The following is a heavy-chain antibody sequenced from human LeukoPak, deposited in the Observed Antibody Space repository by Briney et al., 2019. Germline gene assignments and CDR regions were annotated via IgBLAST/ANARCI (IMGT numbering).Heavy chain of an antibody. J-gene: IGHJ4*02. Sequence: PGGSLRLPCAASGFTFSSYEMNWVRQAPGKGPEWVSYIGSSGSTIYYADSVKGRFTISRDNAKNSLYLQMNSLRAEDTAVYYCARVRAPSGEFDYWGQGTLVTVSS. CDR2: IGSSGSTI. CDR1: GFTFSSYE. D-gene: IGHD7-27*01. CDR3: ARVRAPSGEFDY. V-gene: IGHV3-48*03.